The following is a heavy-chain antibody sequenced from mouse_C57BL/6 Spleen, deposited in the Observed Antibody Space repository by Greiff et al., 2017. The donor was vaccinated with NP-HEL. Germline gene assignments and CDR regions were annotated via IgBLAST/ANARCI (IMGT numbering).Heavy chain of an antibody. CDR2: IYPGDGDT. CDR3: ARGSTYYFDY. J-gene: IGHJ2*01. CDR1: GYAFSSSW. Sequence: QVQLQQSGPELVKPGASVKISCKASGYAFSSSWMNWVKQRPGKGLEWIGRIYPGDGDTNYNGKFKGKATLTADKSSSTAYMQLSSLTSEYSAVDFCARGSTYYFDYWGQGTTLTVSS. V-gene: IGHV1-82*01.